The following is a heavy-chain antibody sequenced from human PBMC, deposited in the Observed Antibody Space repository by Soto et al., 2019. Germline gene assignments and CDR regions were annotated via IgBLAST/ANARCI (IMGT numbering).Heavy chain of an antibody. V-gene: IGHV3-74*01. CDR2: INSNGSST. Sequence: EVQLVESGGGLVQPGGSLRLSCAASEFTFSSYWMRWVRQAPGKGLVWVSRINSNGSSTSYADSVKGRFTISRDNAKNTQYLHMNSLRAEDTAVYYCVRDLWAGDSSGSYWGQGTLVTV. CDR1: EFTFSSYW. D-gene: IGHD3-22*01. J-gene: IGHJ4*02. CDR3: VRDLWAGDSSGSY.